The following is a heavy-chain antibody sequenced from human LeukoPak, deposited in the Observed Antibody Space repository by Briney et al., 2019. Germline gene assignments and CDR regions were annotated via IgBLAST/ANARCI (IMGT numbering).Heavy chain of an antibody. CDR3: ARATDMVRGVISWFDP. CDR1: GGSISSYY. CDR2: IYYSGST. D-gene: IGHD3-10*01. J-gene: IGHJ5*02. Sequence: SETLSLTCTVSGGSISSYYWSWIRRPPGKGLEWIGYIYYSGSTNYNPSLKSRVTISVDTSKNQFSLKLSSVTAADTAVYYCARATDMVRGVISWFDPWGQGTLVTVSS. V-gene: IGHV4-59*01.